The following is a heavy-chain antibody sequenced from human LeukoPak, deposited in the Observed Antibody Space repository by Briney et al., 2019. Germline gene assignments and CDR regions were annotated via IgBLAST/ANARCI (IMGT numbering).Heavy chain of an antibody. CDR2: ISWNSGNI. CDR1: GFTFDDYA. D-gene: IGHD1-26*01. Sequence: GRSLRLSCAASGFTFDDYAMHWVRQAPGKGLEWVSGISWNSGNIGYADSVKGRFTVSRDNAMNSLYLQMNSLRAEDTALYYCARGYSGSYYVSDYWGQGTLVTVSS. V-gene: IGHV3-9*01. CDR3: ARGYSGSYYVSDY. J-gene: IGHJ4*02.